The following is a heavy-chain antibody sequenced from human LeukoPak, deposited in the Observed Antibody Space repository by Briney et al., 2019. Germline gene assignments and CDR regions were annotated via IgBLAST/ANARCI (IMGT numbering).Heavy chain of an antibody. CDR2: VDSSGGSK. V-gene: IGHV3-23*01. Sequence: PGGSLRLSCAASGFTFSEYAMSWVRQAPRKGLEWVSAVDSSGGSKYYADSVKGRFTISRDNSKNTVHLQMNSLRADDTAVYYCAKPIVPSAISGAAFDIWGQGTMVTVSS. J-gene: IGHJ3*02. CDR1: GFTFSEYA. CDR3: AKPIVPSAISGAAFDI. D-gene: IGHD2-2*02.